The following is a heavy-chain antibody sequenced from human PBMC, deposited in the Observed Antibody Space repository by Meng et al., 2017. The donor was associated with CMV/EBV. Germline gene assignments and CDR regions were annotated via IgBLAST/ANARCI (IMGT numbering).Heavy chain of an antibody. Sequence: SVTVSCKASGGTFSSYAISWVRQAPGQGLEWMGGIIPIFGTANYAQKFQGRVTITTDESTSTAYMELSSLRSEDTAVYYCARRDFGVVTGAGGLYYGMDVWGQGTTVTVSS. CDR1: GGTFSSYA. CDR2: IIPIFGTA. CDR3: ARRDFGVVTGAGGLYYGMDV. V-gene: IGHV1-69*05. J-gene: IGHJ6*02. D-gene: IGHD3-3*01.